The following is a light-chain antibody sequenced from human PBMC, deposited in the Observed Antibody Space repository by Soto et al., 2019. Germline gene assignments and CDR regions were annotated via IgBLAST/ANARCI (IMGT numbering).Light chain of an antibody. CDR3: QQYNNWPPVLT. J-gene: IGKJ4*01. CDR2: GAS. CDR1: QSVSSN. Sequence: EIVMTQSPATLSVSPGERATLSCRASQSVSSNLAWYQQKPGQAPRLLIYGASTRATGIPARFSGSGSGTEFTLTISGLQFEDFEVYYCQQYNNWPPVLTFGGGTKVDIK. V-gene: IGKV3-15*01.